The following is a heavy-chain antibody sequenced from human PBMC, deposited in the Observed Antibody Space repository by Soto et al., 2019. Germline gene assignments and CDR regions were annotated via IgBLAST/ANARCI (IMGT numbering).Heavy chain of an antibody. J-gene: IGHJ4*02. D-gene: IGHD2-15*01. CDR3: ARDYGHDCSGGNCYFYF. CDR1: GGTFSRHA. CDR2: LVPLFGTA. Sequence: QVQLVQSGAEVKKPGSSVKVSCKASGGTFSRHAINWVRQAPGHGLQWMGGLVPLFGTANYAQKFQGRVPITADEYTSTAHMELRSLSSEDTAVYYCARDYGHDCSGGNCYFYFWGQGTLVTVSS. V-gene: IGHV1-69*01.